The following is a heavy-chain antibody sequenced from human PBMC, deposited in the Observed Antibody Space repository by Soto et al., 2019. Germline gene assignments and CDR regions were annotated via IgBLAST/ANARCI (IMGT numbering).Heavy chain of an antibody. CDR3: AHRLYPVSVTSLLFDY. CDR1: GFSLSTSGVG. V-gene: IGHV2-5*02. D-gene: IGHD4-17*01. CDR2: IYWDDDK. J-gene: IGHJ4*02. Sequence: QITLKESGPTLVKPTQTLTLTCTFSGFSLSTSGVGVGWIRQPPGKALEWLALIYWDDDKRYSPSLKSRLTITKDTSKNQVVLTMTNMDTVDTATYYCAHRLYPVSVTSLLFDYGGQGTLVTVSS.